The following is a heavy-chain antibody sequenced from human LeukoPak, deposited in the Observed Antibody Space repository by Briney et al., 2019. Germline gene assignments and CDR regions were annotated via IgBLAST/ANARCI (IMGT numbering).Heavy chain of an antibody. CDR1: GFTFSSYS. V-gene: IGHV3-21*01. D-gene: IGHD3-3*01. Sequence: GGSLRLSCAASGFTFSSYSMNWVRQAPGKGLEWVSSISSSSSYIYYADSVKGRFTISRDNAKNSLYLQMNSLRAEDTAVYYCARDPSYDFWSGYVSYWGQGTMVTVSS. CDR3: ARDPSYDFWSGYVSY. J-gene: IGHJ4*02. CDR2: ISSSSSYI.